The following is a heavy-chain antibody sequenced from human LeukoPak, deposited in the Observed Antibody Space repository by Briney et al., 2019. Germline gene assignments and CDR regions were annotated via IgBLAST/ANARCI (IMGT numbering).Heavy chain of an antibody. Sequence: SETLSLTCTVSGDSISSSSYYWGWIRQPPGKGLEWIGSIYYSVTTYYNPSLKSRVTISVDTSKNQFSLKLSSVTAADTAVYYCARTDYYYGSGTFDYWGQGTLVTVSS. J-gene: IGHJ4*02. CDR1: GDSISSSSYY. CDR2: IYYSVTT. CDR3: ARTDYYYGSGTFDY. V-gene: IGHV4-39*07. D-gene: IGHD3-10*01.